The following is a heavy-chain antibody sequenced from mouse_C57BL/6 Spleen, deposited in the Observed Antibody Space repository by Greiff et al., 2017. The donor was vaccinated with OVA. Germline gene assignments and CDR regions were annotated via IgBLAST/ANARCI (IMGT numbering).Heavy chain of an antibody. V-gene: IGHV5-4*01. D-gene: IGHD2-1*01. J-gene: IGHJ1*03. CDR2: ISDGGSYT. CDR3: ARTLYYGNWYFDV. Sequence: EVHLVESGGGLVKPGGSLKLSCAASGFTFSSYAMSWVRQTPEKRLEWVATISDGGSYTYYPDNVKGRFTLSGDNATNTLSLQMSHLNSEDTAMDYCARTLYYGNWYFDVWGTGTTVTVSS. CDR1: GFTFSSYA.